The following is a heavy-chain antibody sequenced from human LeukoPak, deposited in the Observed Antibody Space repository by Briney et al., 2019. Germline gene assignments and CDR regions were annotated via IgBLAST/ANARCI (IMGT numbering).Heavy chain of an antibody. CDR2: ISGSGGST. J-gene: IGHJ4*02. CDR3: AKNSGGTCYSHLDY. D-gene: IGHD2-15*01. V-gene: IGHV3-23*01. Sequence: PGGSLRLSCAASGFTFSSYGMTWVRQAPGKGLEWVSGISGSGGSTYYEDSVKGRFTISRDNSKNPLYLQMNSLRAEDTAVYYCAKNSGGTCYSHLDYWGQGTLVTVSS. CDR1: GFTFSSYG.